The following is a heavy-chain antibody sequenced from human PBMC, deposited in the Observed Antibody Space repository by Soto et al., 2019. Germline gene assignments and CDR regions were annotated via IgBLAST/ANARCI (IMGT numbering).Heavy chain of an antibody. CDR3: ARPGSSSYFDY. J-gene: IGHJ4*02. V-gene: IGHV3-33*01. CDR1: GFTFSSYG. D-gene: IGHD6-13*01. Sequence: GGSLRLSCAASGFTFSSYGMHWVRQAPGKGLEWVAVIWYDGSNKYYADSVKGRFTISRDNSKNTLYLQMNSLRAEDTAVYYCARPGSSSYFDYWGQGTLVTVSS. CDR2: IWYDGSNK.